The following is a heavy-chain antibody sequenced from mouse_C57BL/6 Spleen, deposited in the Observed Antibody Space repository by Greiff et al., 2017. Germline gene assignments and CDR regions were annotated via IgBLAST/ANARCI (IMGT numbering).Heavy chain of an antibody. J-gene: IGHJ3*01. D-gene: IGHD1-1*01. CDR1: GYAFSSSW. CDR3: ARWGDYGSGYGFDY. V-gene: IGHV1-82*01. CDR2: IYPGDGDT. Sequence: QVQPQQSGPEPVKPGASVKTSRKASGYAFSSSWMNWVKQRPGTGLEWIGRIYPGDGDTNDNGKFKGKATLTTDKSSSTAYMQLSSLTSEESAVYFCARWGDYGSGYGFDYWGQGTLVTVSA.